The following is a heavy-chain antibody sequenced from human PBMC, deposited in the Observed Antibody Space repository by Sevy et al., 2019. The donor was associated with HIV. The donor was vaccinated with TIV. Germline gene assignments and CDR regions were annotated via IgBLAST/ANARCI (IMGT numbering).Heavy chain of an antibody. CDR2: INSNGGGT. Sequence: ASVKVSCKASGYYFTGYYVHWVRQAPGQGLEWMGWINSNGGGTKIGKKFHGRVTMSRDTSITTAYMELIRLRSNDTGVYYCARSVYGSGTYLNDYWGQGTLVTVSS. J-gene: IGHJ4*02. CDR3: ARSVYGSGTYLNDY. D-gene: IGHD3-10*01. CDR1: GYYFTGYY. V-gene: IGHV1-2*02.